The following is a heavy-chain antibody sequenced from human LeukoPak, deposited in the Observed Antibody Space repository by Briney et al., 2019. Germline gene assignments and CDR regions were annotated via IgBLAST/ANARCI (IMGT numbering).Heavy chain of an antibody. CDR1: GFTVSSNY. CDR3: ARGSRITIFGVVHYYIDV. Sequence: GGSLRLSCAASGFTVSSNYMSWVRQAPGKGLEWVSVIYSGGSTYYADSVKGRFTISRDNSKNTLYLQMNSLRAEDTAVYYCARGSRITIFGVVHYYIDVWGKGTTVTFSS. CDR2: IYSGGST. J-gene: IGHJ6*03. V-gene: IGHV3-66*02. D-gene: IGHD3-3*01.